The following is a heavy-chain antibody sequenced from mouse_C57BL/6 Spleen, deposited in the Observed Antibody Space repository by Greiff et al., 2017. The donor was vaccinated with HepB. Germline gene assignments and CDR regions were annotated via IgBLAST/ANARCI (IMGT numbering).Heavy chain of an antibody. Sequence: EVQLQESEGGLVQPGRSMKLSCTASGFTFSDYYMAWVRQVPEKGLEWVANINYDGSSTYYLDSLKSRFIISRDNAKNILYLQMSSLKSEDTATYYCARAYYGSSFDYWGQGTTLTVSS. J-gene: IGHJ2*01. CDR2: INYDGSST. D-gene: IGHD1-1*01. CDR1: GFTFSDYY. V-gene: IGHV5-16*01. CDR3: ARAYYGSSFDY.